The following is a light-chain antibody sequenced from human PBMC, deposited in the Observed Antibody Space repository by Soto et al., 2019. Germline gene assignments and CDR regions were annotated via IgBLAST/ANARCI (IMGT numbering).Light chain of an antibody. CDR3: QHYNSDSEA. V-gene: IGKV3-11*01. CDR1: QSVSSY. CDR2: DAS. Sequence: EIVLTQSPATLSLSPGERATLSCRASQSVSSYVAWYQQNPGQTPSLLIYDASNGATGIPARFSGSGSETDFTLTISSRQPADFATYYCQHYNSDSEAFGQGTKVDIK. J-gene: IGKJ1*01.